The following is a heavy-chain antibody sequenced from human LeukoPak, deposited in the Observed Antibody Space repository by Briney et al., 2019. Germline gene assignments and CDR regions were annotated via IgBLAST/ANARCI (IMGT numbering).Heavy chain of an antibody. Sequence: PGGSLRLSCAASGFTFSTYEMNWVRQAPGKGLEWVSFIDSSASTIYYADSVKGRFTISRDNSKNTLYLQMNSLRAEDTAVYYCARDFTEIVVVPAAHWYYYGMDVWGQGTTVTVSS. CDR3: ARDFTEIVVVPAAHWYYYGMDV. V-gene: IGHV3-48*03. CDR2: IDSSASTI. J-gene: IGHJ6*02. D-gene: IGHD2-2*01. CDR1: GFTFSTYE.